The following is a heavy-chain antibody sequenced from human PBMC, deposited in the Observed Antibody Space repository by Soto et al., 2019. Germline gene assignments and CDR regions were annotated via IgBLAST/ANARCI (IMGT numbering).Heavy chain of an antibody. CDR2: ISYDGSNK. CDR1: GFTFSSYG. CDR3: ATDSSSWSYMDV. Sequence: SLRLSCAASGFTFSSYGMHWVRQAPGKGLEWVAVISYDGSNKYYADSVKGRFTISRDNSKNTLYLQMNSLRTEDTAVYYCATDSSSWSYMDVWGKGTTVTVSS. J-gene: IGHJ6*03. D-gene: IGHD6-13*01. V-gene: IGHV3-30*03.